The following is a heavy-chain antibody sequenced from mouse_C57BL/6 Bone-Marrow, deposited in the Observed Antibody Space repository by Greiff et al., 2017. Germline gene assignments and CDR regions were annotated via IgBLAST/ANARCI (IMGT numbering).Heavy chain of an antibody. V-gene: IGHV1-75*01. J-gene: IGHJ3*01. CDR3: ARGGNYYYGSSSWFAY. D-gene: IGHD1-1*01. Sequence: QVQLQQSGPELVKPGASVKISCKASGYTFTDYYINWVKQRPGQGLEWIGWIFPGSGSTHYNEKFKGKATLTVDKSSSTAYMLLSSLTSEDSAVYFCARGGNYYYGSSSWFAYWGQGTLVTVSA. CDR1: GYTFTDYY. CDR2: IFPGSGST.